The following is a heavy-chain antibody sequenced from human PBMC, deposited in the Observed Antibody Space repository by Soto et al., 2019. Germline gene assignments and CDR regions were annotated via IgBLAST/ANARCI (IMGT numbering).Heavy chain of an antibody. CDR3: ARDSRDFWSGCLLDP. J-gene: IGHJ5*02. CDR2: IWYDGSNK. V-gene: IGHV3-33*01. D-gene: IGHD3-3*01. Sequence: GGSLRLSCAASGFTFSSYGMHWVRQAPGKGLEWVAVIWYDGSNKYYADSVKGRFTISRDNSKNTLYLQMNSLRAEDTAVYYCARDSRDFWSGCLLDPWGQGTLVTVSS. CDR1: GFTFSSYG.